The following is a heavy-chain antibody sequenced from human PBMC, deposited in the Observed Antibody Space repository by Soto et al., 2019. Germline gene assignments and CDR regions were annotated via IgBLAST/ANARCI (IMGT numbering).Heavy chain of an antibody. V-gene: IGHV4-59*01. CDR3: ARAYTYSSGWFDP. CDR2: IYYIGTT. J-gene: IGHJ5*02. CDR1: GGSISSYY. Sequence: SETLSLTCTVSGGSISSYYWSWIRQPPGKGLEWIGYIYYIGTTNYNPSLRGRVTISLDTSKNQFSLKLFSVTAADTAVYYCARAYTYSSGWFDPWGQGTLVTVSS. D-gene: IGHD6-6*01.